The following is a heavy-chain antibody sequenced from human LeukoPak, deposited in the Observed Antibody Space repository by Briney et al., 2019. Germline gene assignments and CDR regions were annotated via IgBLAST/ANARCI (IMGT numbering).Heavy chain of an antibody. CDR1: GGSISSYY. CDR2: IYYSGST. Sequence: SETLSLTCTVSGGSISSYYWSWIRQPPGKGLEWIGYIYYSGSTNYNPSLNSRVTISVDTSKNQFSLKLSSVTAADTAVYYCARDGGLYDSSGYYGIWGQGTLVTVSS. J-gene: IGHJ4*02. D-gene: IGHD3-22*01. V-gene: IGHV4-59*01. CDR3: ARDGGLYDSSGYYGI.